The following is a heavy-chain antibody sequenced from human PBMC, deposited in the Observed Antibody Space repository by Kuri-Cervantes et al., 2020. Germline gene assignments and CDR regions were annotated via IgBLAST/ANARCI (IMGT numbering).Heavy chain of an antibody. Sequence: ASVKVSCKASGYTFTGYYMHWVRQAPGQGLEWMGWINPNSGGTNYAQKFQGRVTMTRDTSISTAYMELSRLRSDDTAVYYCAKDQSSQWLAPPYDYWGQGTLVTVPS. D-gene: IGHD6-19*01. CDR1: GYTFTGYY. CDR2: INPNSGGT. V-gene: IGHV1-2*02. J-gene: IGHJ4*02. CDR3: AKDQSSQWLAPPYDY.